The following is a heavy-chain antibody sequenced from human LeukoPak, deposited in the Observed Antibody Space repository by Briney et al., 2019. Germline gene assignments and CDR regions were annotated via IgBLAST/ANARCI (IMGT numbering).Heavy chain of an antibody. J-gene: IGHJ4*02. CDR3: ARDRKWLLRPLDY. Sequence: ASVKVSCKASGGTFSSYAISWVRQAPGQGLEWMGRIIPILGIANYAQKFQGRVTITADKSTSTAYMELSSLRSEDTAVYYCARDRKWLLRPLDYWGQGTLVTVSS. D-gene: IGHD3-22*01. CDR1: GGTFSSYA. CDR2: IIPILGIA. V-gene: IGHV1-69*04.